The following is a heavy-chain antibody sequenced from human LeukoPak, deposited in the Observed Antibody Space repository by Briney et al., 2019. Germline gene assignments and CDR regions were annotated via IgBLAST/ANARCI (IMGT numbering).Heavy chain of an antibody. V-gene: IGHV3-11*04. CDR2: IGSTI. CDR3: ARDRGIVGTTGYYYMDV. CDR1: GGSISSSNW. J-gene: IGHJ6*03. D-gene: IGHD1-26*01. Sequence: LSLTCAVSGGSISSSNWWSWVRQPPGKGLEWVSYIGSTIYYADSVKGRFTISRDNAKNSLYLQMNSLRAEDTAVYYCARDRGIVGTTGYYYMDVWGKGTTVTVSS.